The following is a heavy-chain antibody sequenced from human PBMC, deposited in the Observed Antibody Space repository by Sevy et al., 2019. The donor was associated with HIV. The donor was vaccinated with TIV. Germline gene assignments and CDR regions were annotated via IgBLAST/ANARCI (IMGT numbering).Heavy chain of an antibody. CDR1: GFSFSSYA. CDR2: ISGSGGST. CDR3: AKGGFTMVRGVFDY. Sequence: GGSLRLSCAASGFSFSSYAMSWVRQTPGKGLEWVSAISGSGGSTYYADSVKGRFTISSDNSKNTLYLQMNSLIAEDTAVYYCAKGGFTMVRGVFDYWGQGTLVTVSS. J-gene: IGHJ4*02. V-gene: IGHV3-23*01. D-gene: IGHD3-10*01.